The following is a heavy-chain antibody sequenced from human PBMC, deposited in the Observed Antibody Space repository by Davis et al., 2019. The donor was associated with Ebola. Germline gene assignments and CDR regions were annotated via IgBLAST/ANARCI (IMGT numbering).Heavy chain of an antibody. CDR2: ISLRGDGT. D-gene: IGHD6-6*01. CDR1: GFNINEYV. J-gene: IGHJ4*02. V-gene: IGHV3-23*01. CDR3: ARVQSYTTSFDY. Sequence: GESLKISCAASGFNINEYVMNWVRLAPGKGLQWVSGISLRGDGTYYADSVKGRFTVSIDKSKNTLFLQMNSLGVEDTAIYYCARVQSYTTSFDYWGQGALVTVSS.